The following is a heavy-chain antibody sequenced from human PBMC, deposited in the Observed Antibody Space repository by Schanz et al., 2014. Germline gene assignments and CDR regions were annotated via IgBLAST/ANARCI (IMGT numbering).Heavy chain of an antibody. J-gene: IGHJ6*02. CDR3: AKVWKDHRIAGRPGWSDGMDV. V-gene: IGHV3-53*01. CDR1: GFTVNTNY. D-gene: IGHD6-6*01. CDR2: RGSGGST. Sequence: EVQLVESGGGLIQPGGSLRLSCAVSGFTVNTNYMTWVRQAPGKGLEWVSCIRGSGGSTLYADSVQGRFTISRDDSKNMLYLQMNSLRAEDTAVYYCAKVWKDHRIAGRPGWSDGMDVWGQGTTVTVSS.